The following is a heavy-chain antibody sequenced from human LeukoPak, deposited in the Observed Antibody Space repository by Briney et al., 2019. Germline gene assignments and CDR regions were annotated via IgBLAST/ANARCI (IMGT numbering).Heavy chain of an antibody. CDR2: ISWNSGSI. CDR3: ASGGIYYGAAFDF. CDR1: GFTFDDYA. V-gene: IGHV3-9*01. Sequence: GGSLRLSCAASGFTFDDYAMHWVRQAPGKGLEWVSGISWNSGSIGYADSVKGRFTISRDNAKNSLYLQMNSLRAEDTAFYYCASGGIYYGAAFDFWGQGTLVTVSS. J-gene: IGHJ4*02. D-gene: IGHD1-26*01.